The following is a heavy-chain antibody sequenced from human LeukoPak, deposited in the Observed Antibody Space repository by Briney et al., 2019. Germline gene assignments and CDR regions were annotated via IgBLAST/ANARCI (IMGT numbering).Heavy chain of an antibody. J-gene: IGHJ3*02. Sequence: GASVKVSCKASGYTFTSYDINWVRQATGQGLEWMGWMNPNSGNTGYAQKFQGRVTMTRNTSISTAYMELSSLRSEDTAVYYCARGKIGIVGAKTESHAFDIWGQGTMVTVSS. CDR1: GYTFTSYD. CDR2: MNPNSGNT. D-gene: IGHD1-26*01. CDR3: ARGKIGIVGAKTESHAFDI. V-gene: IGHV1-8*01.